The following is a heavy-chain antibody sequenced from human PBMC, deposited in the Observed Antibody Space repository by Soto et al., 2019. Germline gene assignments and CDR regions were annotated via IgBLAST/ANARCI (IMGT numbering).Heavy chain of an antibody. CDR2: IIPIFGTA. J-gene: IGHJ6*02. CDR1: GGTFSSYA. Sequence: ASVKVSCKASGGTFSSYAISWVRQAPGQGLEWMGGIIPIFGTANYAQKFQGRVTMTRDTSTSTAYMELRSLRSDDTAVYYCARDLLLVAAEYYYYGMDVWGQGTTVTVS. V-gene: IGHV1-69*05. CDR3: ARDLLLVAAEYYYYGMDV. D-gene: IGHD6-13*01.